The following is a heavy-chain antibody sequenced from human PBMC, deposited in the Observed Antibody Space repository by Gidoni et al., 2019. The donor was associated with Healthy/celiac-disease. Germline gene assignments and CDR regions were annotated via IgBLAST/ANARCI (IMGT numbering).Heavy chain of an antibody. J-gene: IGHJ5*02. D-gene: IGHD2-15*01. CDR3: ARILATPYPFNWFDP. V-gene: IGHV4-39*01. Sequence: QLQLPESGPGLVKPSETLSLTCTVSGGSISSSSYYWGWIRQPPGKGLEWIGSIYYSGSPYYNPSLKSRVTISVDTSKNQFSLKLSYVTAADTAVYYCARILATPYPFNWFDPWGQGTLVTVSS. CDR1: GGSISSSSYY. CDR2: IYYSGSP.